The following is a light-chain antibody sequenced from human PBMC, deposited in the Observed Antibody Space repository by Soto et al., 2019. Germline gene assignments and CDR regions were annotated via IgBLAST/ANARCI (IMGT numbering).Light chain of an antibody. CDR3: SSHTFTTTFVV. V-gene: IGLV2-14*01. J-gene: IGLJ3*02. CDR2: GVS. CDR1: SSDVGGYGY. Sequence: QSALTQPASVSGSPGQSITISCTGTSSDVGGYGYVSWYQQFPGKAPKLMIYGVSNRPSGVSYRFSGSKSGNTASLTISGLQAEDEADYYCSSHTFTTTFVVFGGGTKVTVL.